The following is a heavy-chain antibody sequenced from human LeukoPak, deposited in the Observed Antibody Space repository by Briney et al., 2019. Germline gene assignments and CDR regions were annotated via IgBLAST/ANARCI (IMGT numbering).Heavy chain of an antibody. V-gene: IGHV4-30-2*01. CDR2: FYHSGNT. J-gene: IGHJ4*02. D-gene: IGHD2-21*02. CDR3: PRAHCGGDCNSAPLDS. Sequence: SETLSLTCAVSSGSISSGGYSRSWIRQPPGEGLEWIGYFYHSGNTYYNPSLKSRVTISVDRSKKQFSLKLSSVTAADTAVYHGPRAHCGGDCNSAPLDSWGQGTLVTVSS. CDR1: SGSISSGGYS.